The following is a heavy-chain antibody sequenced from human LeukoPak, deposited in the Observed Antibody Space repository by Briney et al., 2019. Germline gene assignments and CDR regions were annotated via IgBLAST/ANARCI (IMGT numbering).Heavy chain of an antibody. V-gene: IGHV5-51*01. CDR2: IYPGDSDT. D-gene: IGHD3-9*01. CDR1: GYSFTSYW. J-gene: IGHJ4*02. Sequence: GESLKISCKGSGYSFTSYWIGWVRQMPGKGLEWMGIIYPGDSDTRYSPSFQGQVTISADKSISTAYLQWSSLEASDTAMYYCARLLGDYDILTGYGYYFDYWGQGTQVTVSS. CDR3: ARLLGDYDILTGYGYYFDY.